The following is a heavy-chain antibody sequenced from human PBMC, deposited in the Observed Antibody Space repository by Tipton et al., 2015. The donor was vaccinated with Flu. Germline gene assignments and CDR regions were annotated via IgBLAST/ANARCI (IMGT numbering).Heavy chain of an antibody. CDR2: FYTSGTT. CDR1: GGSISSHY. V-gene: IGHV4-4*07. D-gene: IGHD3-3*01. J-gene: IGHJ3*02. CDR3: ARSDFWSGSAKAFDI. Sequence: TLSLTCTVSGGSISSHYWSWIRQPAGKGLEWIGRFYTSGTTNYNPSLKSRLTMSVDTSKNQFSLKLSSVTAADTVVYNCARSDFWSGSAKAFDIWGQGTMVTVSS.